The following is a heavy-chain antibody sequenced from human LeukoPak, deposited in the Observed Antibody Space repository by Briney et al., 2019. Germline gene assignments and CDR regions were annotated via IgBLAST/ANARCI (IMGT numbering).Heavy chain of an antibody. CDR2: ISSSSSYI. CDR3: ARSPYCSGGSCYPNNWFDP. Sequence: GGSLRLSCAASGFIFSSYSMNWVRQAPGKGLEWVSTISSSSSYIYYADSVKGRFTISRDNAKNSLYLQMNSLRAEDTAVYYCARSPYCSGGSCYPNNWFDPWGQGTLVTVSS. V-gene: IGHV3-21*01. D-gene: IGHD2-15*01. CDR1: GFIFSSYS. J-gene: IGHJ5*02.